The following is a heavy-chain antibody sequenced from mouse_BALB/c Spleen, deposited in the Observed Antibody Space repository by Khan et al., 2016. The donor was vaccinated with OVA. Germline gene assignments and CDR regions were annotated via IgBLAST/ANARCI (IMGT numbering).Heavy chain of an antibody. CDR1: GFSLTSYG. D-gene: IGHD2-3*01. Sequence: QVQLQESGPGLVAPSQSLSITCTVSGFSLTSYGVHWVRQPPGKGLEWLGVIWAGGSTNYNSALVSRLSISKDNSKSQVFLKMNSLQTDDTAMYYCARFYDPCYAIAYWGQGSSVTVSS. V-gene: IGHV2-9*02. J-gene: IGHJ4*01. CDR3: ARFYDPCYAIAY. CDR2: IWAGGST.